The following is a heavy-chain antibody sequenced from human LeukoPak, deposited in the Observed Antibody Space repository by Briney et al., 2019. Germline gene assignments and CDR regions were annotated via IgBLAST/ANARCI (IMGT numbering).Heavy chain of an antibody. V-gene: IGHV1-18*01. CDR3: ARVAAADYFDY. D-gene: IGHD6-13*01. CDR1: GYTFTSCG. J-gene: IGHJ4*02. CDR2: ISAYNGNT. Sequence: ASVKVSCKASGYTFTSCGISWVRQAPGQGLEWMGWISAYNGNTNYAQKLQGRVTMTTETSTSTAYMELRSLRSDDTAVYYCARVAAADYFDYWGQGTLVTVSS.